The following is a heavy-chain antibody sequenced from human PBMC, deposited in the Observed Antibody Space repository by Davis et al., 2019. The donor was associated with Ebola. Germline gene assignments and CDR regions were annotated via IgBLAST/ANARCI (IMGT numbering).Heavy chain of an antibody. V-gene: IGHV3-7*01. CDR2: IKQDGSEK. D-gene: IGHD3-16*01. CDR3: AKDGWGIYPRHFDY. Sequence: GESLKISCAASGFTFSSYWMSWVRQAPGKGLEWVANIKQDGSEKYYVDSVKGRFTISRDNAKNSLYLQMNSLRAEDTAVYYCAKDGWGIYPRHFDYWGQGTLVTVSP. J-gene: IGHJ4*02. CDR1: GFTFSSYW.